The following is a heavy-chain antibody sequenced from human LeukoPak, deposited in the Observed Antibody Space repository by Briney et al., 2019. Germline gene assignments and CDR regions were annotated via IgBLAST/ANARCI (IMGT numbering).Heavy chain of an antibody. V-gene: IGHV3-48*03. Sequence: PGGSLRLSCAASGFTFSSYEMNWVRQAPGKGLEWVSYISSSGSTIYYADSVKGRFTISRDNAKNSLYLQMNSLRAEDTAVCYCARALHFWSGYYLVYYFDYWGQGTLVTVSS. J-gene: IGHJ4*02. D-gene: IGHD3-3*01. CDR1: GFTFSSYE. CDR3: ARALHFWSGYYLVYYFDY. CDR2: ISSSGSTI.